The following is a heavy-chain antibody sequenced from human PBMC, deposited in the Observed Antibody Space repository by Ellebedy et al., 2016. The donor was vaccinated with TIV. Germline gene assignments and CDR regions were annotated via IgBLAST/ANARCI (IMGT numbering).Heavy chain of an antibody. V-gene: IGHV3-33*01. J-gene: IGHJ3*02. CDR2: IWYDGSNK. CDR3: ARSGITMVRGVLSAFDI. CDR1: GFTFSSYG. D-gene: IGHD3-10*01. Sequence: GGSLRLSCAASGFTFSSYGMHWVRQAPGKGLEWVAVIWYDGSNKYYADSVKGRFTISRDNSKNTLYLQMNSLRAEDTAVYYCARSGITMVRGVLSAFDIWGQGTMVTVSS.